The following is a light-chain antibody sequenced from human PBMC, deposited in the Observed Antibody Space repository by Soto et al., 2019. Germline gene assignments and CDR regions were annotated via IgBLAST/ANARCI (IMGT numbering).Light chain of an antibody. V-gene: IGKV3-15*01. CDR1: QSVRSN. CDR3: QQYNNWPT. CDR2: GAS. Sequence: EIVMTQSPSTLPVSPGERATLSCRASQSVRSNLAWYQQTPGQAPRLLIYGASTRATGIPVMLSGSGSGTEFTLTISSLQSEDFAVCYCQQYNNWPTFGQGTKVDIK. J-gene: IGKJ1*01.